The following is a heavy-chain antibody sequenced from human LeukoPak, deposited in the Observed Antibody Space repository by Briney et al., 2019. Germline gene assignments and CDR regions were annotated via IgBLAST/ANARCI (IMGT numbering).Heavy chain of an antibody. CDR3: ARDLGYSKGGYYFDY. V-gene: IGHV4-4*07. J-gene: IGHJ4*02. CDR2: IYTSRST. Sequence: SETLSLTCTVSGGSISSYYWSWIRQPAGKGLEWIGRIYTSRSTNYNPSLKSRVTMSVDTSKNQFSLKLSSVTAADTAVYYCARDLGYSKGGYYFDYWGQGTLVTVSS. CDR1: GGSISSYY. D-gene: IGHD4-11*01.